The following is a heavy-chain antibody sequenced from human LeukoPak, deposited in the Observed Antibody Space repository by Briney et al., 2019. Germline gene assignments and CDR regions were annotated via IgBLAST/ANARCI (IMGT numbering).Heavy chain of an antibody. CDR2: INPNSGGT. J-gene: IGHJ4*02. Sequence: ASVKVSCKASGYTFTGCYMHWVRQAPGQGLEWMGWINPNSGGTNYAQKFQGRVTMTRDTSISTAYMELSRLRSDDTAVYYCARTQLNYYDSSGYYGEIPYYFDYWGQGTLVTVSS. CDR3: ARTQLNYYDSSGYYGEIPYYFDY. V-gene: IGHV1-2*02. D-gene: IGHD3-22*01. CDR1: GYTFTGCY.